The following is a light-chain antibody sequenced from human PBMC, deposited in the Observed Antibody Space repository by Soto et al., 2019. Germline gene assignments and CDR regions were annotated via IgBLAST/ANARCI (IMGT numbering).Light chain of an antibody. J-gene: IGLJ2*01. CDR1: SNDVGTYNL. CDR3: CSYGRSVV. Sequence: QSALTQPASVSGFPGQSITISCTGISNDVGTYNLVSWYQHHPGKAPKLIIYEVSKRPSGVPNRFSGSKSGNTASLTISGLHAEDEADYYCCSYGRSVVFGGGTKLTVL. V-gene: IGLV2-23*02. CDR2: EVS.